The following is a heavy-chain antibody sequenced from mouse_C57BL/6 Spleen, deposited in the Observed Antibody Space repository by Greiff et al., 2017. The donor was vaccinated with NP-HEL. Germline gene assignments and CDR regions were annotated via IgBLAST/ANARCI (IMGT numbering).Heavy chain of an antibody. Sequence: QVQLQQPGAELVRPGTSVKLSCKASGYTFTSYWMHWVKQRPGQGLEWIGVIDPSDSYTNYNQKFKGKATLTVDTSSSTAYMQLSSLTSEDSAVYYCARLTGGDYFDYWGQGTTLTVSS. J-gene: IGHJ2*01. V-gene: IGHV1-59*01. CDR3: ARLTGGDYFDY. D-gene: IGHD4-1*01. CDR1: GYTFTSYW. CDR2: IDPSDSYT.